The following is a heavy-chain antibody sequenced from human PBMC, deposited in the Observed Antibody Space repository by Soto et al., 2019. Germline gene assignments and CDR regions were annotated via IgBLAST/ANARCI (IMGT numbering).Heavy chain of an antibody. J-gene: IGHJ3*01. CDR2: ISYDGTNE. V-gene: IGHV3-30*18. Sequence: GGSLRLSCVASGFTFSNYGMHWVRQAPGKGLEWVAMISYDGTNEYSADSVKGRFTVSRDNSKNALYLQMDSLRPEDTAVYYCAKANTVVIRLEDSFEFWGQGTVVAVSS. CDR1: GFTFSNYG. CDR3: AKANTVVIRLEDSFEF. D-gene: IGHD3-22*01.